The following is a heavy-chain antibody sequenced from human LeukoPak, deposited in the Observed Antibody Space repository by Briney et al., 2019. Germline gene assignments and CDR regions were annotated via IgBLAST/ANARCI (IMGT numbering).Heavy chain of an antibody. CDR2: ISAYNGNT. J-gene: IGHJ6*02. D-gene: IGHD3-3*01. CDR1: GFTFTSYG. Sequence: ASVKVSCKASGFTFTSYGISWGRQAPGQGLEWMGWISAYNGNTNYAQKLQGRVTMTTDTSTSTAYMELRSLRSDDTAVYYCARDKYDFWSGYFYGMDVWGQGTTVTVSS. V-gene: IGHV1-18*01. CDR3: ARDKYDFWSGYFYGMDV.